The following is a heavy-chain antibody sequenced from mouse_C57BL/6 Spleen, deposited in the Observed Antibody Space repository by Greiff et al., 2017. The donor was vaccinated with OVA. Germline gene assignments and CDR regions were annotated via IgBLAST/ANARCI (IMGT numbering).Heavy chain of an antibody. CDR2: ISSGGSYT. CDR3: ARQGGQYFDV. Sequence: EVQGVESGGDLVKPGGSLKLSCAASGFTFSSYGMSWVRQTPEKRLEWVATISSGGSYTYYPDSVKGRFTISRDNAKNTLYLQMSRLKSEDTAMYYGARQGGQYFDVWGTGTTVTVSS. CDR1: GFTFSSYG. V-gene: IGHV5-6*01. J-gene: IGHJ1*03.